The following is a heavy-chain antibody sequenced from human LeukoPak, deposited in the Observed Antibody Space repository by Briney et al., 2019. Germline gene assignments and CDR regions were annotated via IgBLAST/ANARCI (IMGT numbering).Heavy chain of an antibody. CDR2: IYPGDSDT. CDR3: ARQGCSSTTCSDY. CDR1: GYSFTSYW. Sequence: GESLKISRQGSGYSFTSYWIGCVRPMPGKGLEWMGIIYPGDSDTRYSPSFQGQVTISADKSISTAYLQWSSLKASDTAMYYCARQGCSSTTCSDYWGQGTLVTVSS. J-gene: IGHJ4*02. V-gene: IGHV5-51*01. D-gene: IGHD2-2*01.